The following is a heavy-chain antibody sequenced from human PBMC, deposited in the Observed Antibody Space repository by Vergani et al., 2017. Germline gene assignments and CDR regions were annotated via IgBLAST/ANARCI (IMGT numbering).Heavy chain of an antibody. J-gene: IGHJ5*02. CDR2: IYYSGST. V-gene: IGHV4-59*01. CDR1: GGSISSYY. D-gene: IGHD6-6*01. Sequence: QVQLPESGPGLVKPSETLSLTCTVSGGSISSYYWSWIRQPPGKGLEWIGYIYYSGSTNYNPSLKSRVTISVDTSKNQFSLKLSSVTAADTAVYYCARGAYSSSSEWFDPWGQGTLVTVSS. CDR3: ARGAYSSSSEWFDP.